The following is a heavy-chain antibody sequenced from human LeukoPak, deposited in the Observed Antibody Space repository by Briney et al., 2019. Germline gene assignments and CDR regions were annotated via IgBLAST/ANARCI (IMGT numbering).Heavy chain of an antibody. CDR1: GYTFTSYG. V-gene: IGHV1-18*01. J-gene: IGHJ6*02. CDR2: ISAYNGNT. D-gene: IGHD2-15*01. CDR3: ARDPLGYCSSGSCYPLVLGYYYYGMDV. Sequence: ASVKVSCKASGYTFTSYGISWVRQAPGQGLEWMGWISAYNGNTNYAQKLQGRVTMTTDTSTSTAYMELRSLRSDDTAVYYCARDPLGYCSSGSCYPLVLGYYYYGMDVWGQGTTVTVSS.